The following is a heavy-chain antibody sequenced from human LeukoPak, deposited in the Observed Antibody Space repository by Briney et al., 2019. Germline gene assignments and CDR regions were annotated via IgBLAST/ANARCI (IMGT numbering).Heavy chain of an antibody. D-gene: IGHD6-19*01. CDR3: AGYSSGWSSGGGY. CDR1: GSSISSLTYY. CDR2: IYYSGTT. V-gene: IGHV4-39*01. Sequence: PSETLSLTCTVSGSSISSLTYYWGWIRQPPGKGLEWIASIYYSGTTYYSPSLKSRVTISVNRSNNQFSLRLSSVTAADTAVYFCAGYSSGWSSGGGYWGQGTLVTVSS. J-gene: IGHJ4*02.